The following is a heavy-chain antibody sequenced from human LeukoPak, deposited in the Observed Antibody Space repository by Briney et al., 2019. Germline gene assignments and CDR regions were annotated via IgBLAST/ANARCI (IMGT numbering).Heavy chain of an antibody. CDR2: INHSGST. CDR3: ARVVGSSGWPDY. Sequence: SETLSLTCAVYGGSFSGYYWSWIRQPPGKGLAWIGEINHSGSTNYNPSLKSRVTISVDTSKNQFSLKLSSVTAADTAVYYCARVVGSSGWPDYWGQGTLVTVSS. CDR1: GGSFSGYY. V-gene: IGHV4-34*01. J-gene: IGHJ4*02. D-gene: IGHD6-19*01.